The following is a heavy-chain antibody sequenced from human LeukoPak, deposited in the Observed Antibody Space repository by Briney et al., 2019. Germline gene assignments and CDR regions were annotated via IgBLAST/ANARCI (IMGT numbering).Heavy chain of an antibody. D-gene: IGHD6-13*01. CDR2: IYHSGST. CDR3: ARGRDSSFGWFDP. Sequence: SETLSLTCTVSGYSISRGYYWGWIRQPPGKGLEWIGSIYHSGSTYYNPSLKSRVTISVDTSKNQFSLKLSSVTAADTAVYYCARGRDSSFGWFDPWGQGTLVTVSS. V-gene: IGHV4-38-2*02. CDR1: GYSISRGYY. J-gene: IGHJ5*02.